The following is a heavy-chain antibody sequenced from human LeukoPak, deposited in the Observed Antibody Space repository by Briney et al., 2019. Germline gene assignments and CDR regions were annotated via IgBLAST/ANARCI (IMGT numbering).Heavy chain of an antibody. V-gene: IGHV3-30*18. J-gene: IGHJ4*02. CDR2: ISSDGNSK. D-gene: IGHD3-10*01. CDR3: AKWRRGHYYGSGTELDY. CDR1: GFTFTTSG. Sequence: PGRSLRLSCAASGFTFTTSGMHWVRQPPGKGLEWMALISSDGNSKDYADSVKGRFTISRDNSKNTVSLQMNSLRAEDTAIYYCAKWRRGHYYGSGTELDYWGQGTLVTVSS.